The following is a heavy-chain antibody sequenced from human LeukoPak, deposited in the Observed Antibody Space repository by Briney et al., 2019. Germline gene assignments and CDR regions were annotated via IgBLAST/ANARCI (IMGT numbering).Heavy chain of an antibody. V-gene: IGHV3-21*01. Sequence: GGSLRLSCSASGFALSPYTMNSGRQAPGKGLEWVASISSTSSYMYYGDSLKGRFTISRDNAKNTLYLQLGSLRAEDTATYYCARRVTTFLSWGQGTLVIVSS. CDR1: GFALSPYT. D-gene: IGHD4-17*01. J-gene: IGHJ4*02. CDR3: ARRVTTFLS. CDR2: ISSTSSYM.